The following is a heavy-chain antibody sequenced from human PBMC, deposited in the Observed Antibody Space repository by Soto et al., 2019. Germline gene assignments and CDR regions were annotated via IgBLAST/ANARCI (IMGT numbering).Heavy chain of an antibody. CDR2: ISGSGGST. Sequence: GGSLRLSCAASGLTFSIYAMSWVRQAPGKGLEWVSCISGSGGSTYYADSVKGRFTISRDNSKNTLYLQMNSLRAEDTAVYYCARAPKGKGTVVTRYAFDIWGQGTMVTVSS. V-gene: IGHV3-23*01. CDR1: GLTFSIYA. J-gene: IGHJ3*02. CDR3: ARAPKGKGTVVTRYAFDI. D-gene: IGHD2-21*02.